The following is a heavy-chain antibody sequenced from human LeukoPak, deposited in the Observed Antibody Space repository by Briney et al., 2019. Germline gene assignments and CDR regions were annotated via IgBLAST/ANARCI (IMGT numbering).Heavy chain of an antibody. V-gene: IGHV3-21*01. J-gene: IGHJ3*02. CDR2: ISSSSSYI. D-gene: IGHD3-3*01. Sequence: GSLRLSCAASGFTLSSYSMNWVRQAPGKGLEWVSSISSSSSYIYYADSVKRRFTISRDNAKNSLYLQMNSLRAEDTAVYYCARVSQQNTIFGVVIIRLDAFDIWGQGTMVTVSS. CDR3: ARVSQQNTIFGVVIIRLDAFDI. CDR1: GFTLSSYS.